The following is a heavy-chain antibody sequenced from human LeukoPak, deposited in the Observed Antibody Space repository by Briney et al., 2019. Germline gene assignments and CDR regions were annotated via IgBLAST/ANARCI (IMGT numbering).Heavy chain of an antibody. CDR2: IYGSGST. CDR3: AGRVGATSDY. D-gene: IGHD1-26*01. Sequence: PSETLSLTCTVSGGSIRSYWSWIRPPAGKGLEWIGRIYGSGSTDYNPSLKSRVTMSIDTSKNQFSLNLISVTAADTAVYYCAGRVGATSDYWGQGTLVTVSS. V-gene: IGHV4-4*07. J-gene: IGHJ4*02. CDR1: GGSIRSY.